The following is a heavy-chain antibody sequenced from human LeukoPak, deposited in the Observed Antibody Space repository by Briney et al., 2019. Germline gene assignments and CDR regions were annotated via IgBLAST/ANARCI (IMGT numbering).Heavy chain of an antibody. CDR1: GFTFSSYW. CDR2: INSDGSST. CDR3: ARDPSSSSMDYYYGMDV. V-gene: IGHV3-74*01. J-gene: IGHJ6*02. Sequence: GGSLRLSCAASGFTFSSYWMHWVRQAPGKGLVWVSRINSDGSSTSYADSVKGRFTISRGNAKNTLYLQMNSLRAEDTAVYYCARDPSSSSMDYYYGMDVWGQGTTVTVSS. D-gene: IGHD6-6*01.